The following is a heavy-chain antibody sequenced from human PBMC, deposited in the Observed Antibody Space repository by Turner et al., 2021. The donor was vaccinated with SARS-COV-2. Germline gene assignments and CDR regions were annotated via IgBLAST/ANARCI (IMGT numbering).Heavy chain of an antibody. Sequence: EVQLVESGGGLVQPGGSLRLSCAASVFTFSSYEMNWFRQATGKGLEWVSYISSSGSIIYYADSVKGRFTISRDNAKNSLYLQMNSLRAEDTAVYYCARDLVRYTSSWYGSDGDYYGMDVWGQGTTVTVSS. V-gene: IGHV3-48*03. CDR2: ISSSGSII. D-gene: IGHD6-13*01. CDR1: VFTFSSYE. J-gene: IGHJ6*02. CDR3: ARDLVRYTSSWYGSDGDYYGMDV.